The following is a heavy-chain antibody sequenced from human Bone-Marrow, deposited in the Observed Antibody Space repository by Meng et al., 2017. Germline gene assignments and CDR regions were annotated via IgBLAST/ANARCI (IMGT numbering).Heavy chain of an antibody. CDR2: IYYSGST. J-gene: IGHJ4*02. V-gene: IGHV4-31*01. D-gene: IGHD1-26*01. Sequence: GQLPVSGPGLVGPSQTLSLTCTVSGGAISSGGYCWSWIRQHPGKGLEWIGYIYYSGSTYYNPSLKSLVTISVDTSKNQFSLKLSSVTAADTAVYYCARVGYSGSRVTSYYFDYWGQGTLVTVSS. CDR3: ARVGYSGSRVTSYYFDY. CDR1: GGAISSGGYC.